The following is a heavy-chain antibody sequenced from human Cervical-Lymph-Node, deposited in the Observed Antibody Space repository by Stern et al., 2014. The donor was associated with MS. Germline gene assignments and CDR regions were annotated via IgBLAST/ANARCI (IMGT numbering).Heavy chain of an antibody. CDR2: ISYDGSNK. Sequence: VQLVESGGGVVQPGRSLRLSCAASGFTFSSYGMHWVRQAPGKGLEWVAVISYDGSNKYYADSVKGRFTISRDNSKNTLYLQMNSLRAEDTAVYYCAKDWFRYCSSTSCSEPLDYWGQGTLVTVS. V-gene: IGHV3-30*18. CDR3: AKDWFRYCSSTSCSEPLDY. CDR1: GFTFSSYG. D-gene: IGHD2-2*01. J-gene: IGHJ4*02.